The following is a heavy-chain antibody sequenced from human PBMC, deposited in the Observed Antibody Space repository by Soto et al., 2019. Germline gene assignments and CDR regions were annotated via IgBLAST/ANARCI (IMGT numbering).Heavy chain of an antibody. D-gene: IGHD6-6*01. J-gene: IGHJ4*02. CDR2: ISYDGSNK. CDR3: AKERYSSSPDY. Sequence: LRLSCAASGFTFSSYGMHWVRQAPGKGLEWVAVISYDGSNKYYADSVKGRFTISRDNSKNTLYLQMNSLRAEDTAVYYCAKERYSSSPDYWGQGTLVTVSS. CDR1: GFTFSSYG. V-gene: IGHV3-30*18.